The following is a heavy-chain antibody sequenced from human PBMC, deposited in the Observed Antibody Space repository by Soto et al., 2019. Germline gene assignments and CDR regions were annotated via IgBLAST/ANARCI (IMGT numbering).Heavy chain of an antibody. V-gene: IGHV4-39*01. Sequence: QLQLQESGPGLVKPSETLSLTCTVSGGSISSSSYYWGWIRQPPGKGLEWIGSIYYSGSTYYNPSLKSRVTISVDTSKNQFSLKLSSVTAADTAVYARRLDPQDDAFDIWGQGTMVTVSS. CDR1: GGSISSSSYY. D-gene: IGHD6-25*01. J-gene: IGHJ3*02. CDR3: RLDPQDDAFDI. CDR2: IYYSGST.